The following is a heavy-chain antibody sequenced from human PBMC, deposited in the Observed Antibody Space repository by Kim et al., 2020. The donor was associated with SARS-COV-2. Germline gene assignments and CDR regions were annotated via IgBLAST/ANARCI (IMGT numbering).Heavy chain of an antibody. CDR3: ARDQGGSSNP. D-gene: IGHD2-15*01. Sequence: SNISNADSVKGRFTIYRDKAKNSLYLQMNSLRAEDTAVYYCARDQGGSSNPWGQGTLVTVSS. V-gene: IGHV3-21*01. J-gene: IGHJ5*02. CDR2: SNI.